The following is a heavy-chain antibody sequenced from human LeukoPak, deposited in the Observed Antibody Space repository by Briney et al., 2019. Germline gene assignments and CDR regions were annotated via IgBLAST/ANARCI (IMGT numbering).Heavy chain of an antibody. CDR2: IIPIFGAA. CDR1: GGTFSSYA. J-gene: IGHJ6*03. CDR3: ARASGLDYYYYYYMDV. V-gene: IGHV1-69*06. Sequence: ASVKVSCKASGGTFSSYANSWVRQAPGQGLEWMGGIIPIFGAANYAQKFQGRVTITADKSTSTAYMELSSLRSEDTAVYYCARASGLDYYYYYYMDVWGKGTTVTVSS. D-gene: IGHD3-3*01.